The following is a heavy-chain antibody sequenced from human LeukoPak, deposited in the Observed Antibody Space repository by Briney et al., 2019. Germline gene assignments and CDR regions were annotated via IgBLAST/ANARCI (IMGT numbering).Heavy chain of an antibody. CDR2: IKSKTDGGTT. CDR1: GFTFNNVW. J-gene: IGHJ4*02. CDR3: ATYHDTSGYSHFDY. V-gene: IGHV3-15*01. Sequence: PGESLRLSCAASGFTFNNVWMTWVRQAPGKGLEWVGRIKSKTDGGTTDYAAPVKGRFTISRDDSKNTLYLQMSSLKTEGTAVYYCATYHDTSGYSHFDYWGQGTLVTVSS. D-gene: IGHD3-22*01.